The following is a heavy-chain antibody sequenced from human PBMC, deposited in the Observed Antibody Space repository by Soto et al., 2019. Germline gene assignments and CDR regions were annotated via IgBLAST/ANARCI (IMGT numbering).Heavy chain of an antibody. V-gene: IGHV4-59*01. CDR2: IYYSGST. CDR3: ARDRIAAATDP. Sequence: SETLSLTCTVSGGSISSYYWSWIRQPPGKGPEWIGYIYYSGSTNYNPALKSRVTISVDTSKNQFSLKLSSVTAADTAVYYCARDRIAAATDPWGQGTLVTVSS. J-gene: IGHJ5*02. D-gene: IGHD6-13*01. CDR1: GGSISSYY.